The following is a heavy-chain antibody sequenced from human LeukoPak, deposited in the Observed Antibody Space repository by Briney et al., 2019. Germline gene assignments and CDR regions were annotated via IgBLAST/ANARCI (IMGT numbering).Heavy chain of an antibody. CDR2: ISYDGSNK. Sequence: GGSLRLSCAASGVTFSSYAMHWVRQAPGKGLEGVAVISYDGSNKYYADSVKGGCTISRDNSKNTLYLQMHSLRAEDTAVYYCARDAFEYSSSPGDYWGQGTLVTVSS. CDR1: GVTFSSYA. J-gene: IGHJ4*02. CDR3: ARDAFEYSSSPGDY. V-gene: IGHV3-30-3*01. D-gene: IGHD6-6*01.